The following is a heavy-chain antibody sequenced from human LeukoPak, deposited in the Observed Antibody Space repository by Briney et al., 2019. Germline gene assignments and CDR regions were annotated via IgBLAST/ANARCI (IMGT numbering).Heavy chain of an antibody. CDR3: ARVRDYGDYVQDY. V-gene: IGHV1-2*02. J-gene: IGHJ4*02. CDR2: INPNSGGT. D-gene: IGHD4-17*01. Sequence: ASVKVSCKASGYTFTGYYMHWVRQAPGQGLEWMGWINPNSGGTNYAQKFQGRVTMTRNTSISTAYMELSSLRSEDTAVYYCARVRDYGDYVQDYWGQGTLVTVSS. CDR1: GYTFTGYY.